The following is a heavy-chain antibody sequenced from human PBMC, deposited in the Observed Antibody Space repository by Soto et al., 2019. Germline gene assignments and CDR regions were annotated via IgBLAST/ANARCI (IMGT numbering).Heavy chain of an antibody. D-gene: IGHD1-26*01. CDR1: GFTFSDHY. CDR3: TRGLLGGAPSYTFHGMDV. V-gene: IGHV3-72*01. CDR2: SRNRVNSHTT. J-gene: IGHJ6*01. Sequence: EVQLVESGGGLVQPGGSLRLYWAASGFTFSDHYMDWVRQAPGKGLEWVARSRNRVNSHTTEYAASVKGRFTISRDESKSSLYLQMNSLKIEDTAVYYCTRGLLGGAPSYTFHGMDVWGQGTTVTVSS.